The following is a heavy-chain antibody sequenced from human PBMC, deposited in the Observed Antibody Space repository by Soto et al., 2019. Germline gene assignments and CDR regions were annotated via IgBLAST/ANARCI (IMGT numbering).Heavy chain of an antibody. V-gene: IGHV3-30*04. Sequence: GGSLRLSCAVSGFTFSRYAIHWVRQAPGKGLEWVAVISRDGKNKYYVDSVKGRFTVSRDDSQNTLYLHMNSLRREDTAVYYCARSRNSAVADSFDFWGQGTLVTVSS. CDR3: ARSRNSAVADSFDF. D-gene: IGHD3-10*01. J-gene: IGHJ4*02. CDR1: GFTFSRYA. CDR2: ISRDGKNK.